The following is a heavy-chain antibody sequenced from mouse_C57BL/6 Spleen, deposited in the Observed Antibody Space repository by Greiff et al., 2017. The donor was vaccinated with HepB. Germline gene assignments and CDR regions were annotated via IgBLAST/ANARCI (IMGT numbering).Heavy chain of an antibody. CDR2: FHPYNDDT. V-gene: IGHV1-47*01. D-gene: IGHD1-1*01. J-gene: IGHJ3*01. CDR3: ARRTTPDDGGFAY. CDR1: GYTFTTYP. Sequence: VKLVESGAELVKPGASVKMSCKASGYTFTTYPIEWMKQNHGKSLEWIGNFHPYNDDTKYNEKFKGKATLTVEKSSSTVYLELSRLTSDDSAVYYCARRTTPDDGGFAYWGQGTLVTVSA.